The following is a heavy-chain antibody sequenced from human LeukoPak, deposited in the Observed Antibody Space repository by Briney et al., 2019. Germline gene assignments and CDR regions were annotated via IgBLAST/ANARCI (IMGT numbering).Heavy chain of an antibody. CDR2: MNPNSGNT. J-gene: IGHJ5*02. Sequence: ASVKVSCKASGYTFTSYDINWVRQATGQGLEWMGWMNPNSGNTGYAQKFQGRVTITRNTSISTAYMELSSLRSEDTAVYYCARVYSSSSGWFDPWGQGTLVTVSS. D-gene: IGHD6-6*01. V-gene: IGHV1-8*03. CDR1: GYTFTSYD. CDR3: ARVYSSSSGWFDP.